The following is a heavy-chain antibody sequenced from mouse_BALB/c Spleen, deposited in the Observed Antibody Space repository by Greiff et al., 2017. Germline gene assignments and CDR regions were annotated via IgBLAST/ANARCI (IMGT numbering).Heavy chain of an antibody. D-gene: IGHD2-4*01. J-gene: IGHJ4*01. CDR2: IRNTANGYTT. CDR1: GFTFTDYY. CDR3: AREITPEYSIDY. V-gene: IGHV7-3*02. Sequence: EVHLVESGAGLVQPGGSLRLSCETSGFTFTDYYMSWVRQPPGKALEWFGFIRNTANGYTTEYSSYVKGPLTIARDNSQSILYLHMNTPRAEASANYYCAREITPEYSIDYWGQGTSVTVSS.